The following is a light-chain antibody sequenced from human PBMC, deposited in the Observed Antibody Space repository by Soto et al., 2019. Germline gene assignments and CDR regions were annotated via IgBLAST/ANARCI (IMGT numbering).Light chain of an antibody. Sequence: EIVLTQSPGTLSLSPGERATLSCRASQSVSSSYLAWYQQKPGQTPSLLIYDASSRVTGIPDRFSGSGSGTDFTLTISILEPEDFAVYYCQQFGGTPPYTFGQGTKLEIK. CDR1: QSVSSSY. CDR3: QQFGGTPPYT. V-gene: IGKV3-20*01. CDR2: DAS. J-gene: IGKJ2*01.